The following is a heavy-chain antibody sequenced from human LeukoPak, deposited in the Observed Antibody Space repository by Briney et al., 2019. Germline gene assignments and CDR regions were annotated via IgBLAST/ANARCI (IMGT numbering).Heavy chain of an antibody. J-gene: IGHJ4*02. CDR1: AFTVSSNY. D-gene: IGHD5-18*01. V-gene: IGHV3-66*01. CDR3: ARAQLWLHSYYFDY. CDR2: LYSDGSP. Sequence: GGSLRFSCAASAFTVSSNYMRWVRQAPGKGLEGVSVLYSDGSPYSADSVKGRFTISRDNSKNTLYLQMNSLRAEDTAVYYWARAQLWLHSYYFDYWGQGTLVTVSS.